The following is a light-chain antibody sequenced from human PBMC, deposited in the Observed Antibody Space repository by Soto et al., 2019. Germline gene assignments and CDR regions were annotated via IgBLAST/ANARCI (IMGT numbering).Light chain of an antibody. CDR3: QQYNNWPLT. CDR2: DAS. J-gene: IGKJ4*01. CDR1: QSVGND. Sequence: EIVMTQSPATLSVSPGDRATLPCRASQSVGNDLAWYQQKPGQAPRLLIYDASTRATGIPARFSGSGSGTEFTLTISSLLSEDFAVYSCQQYNNWPLTFGGGTKVDIK. V-gene: IGKV3D-15*01.